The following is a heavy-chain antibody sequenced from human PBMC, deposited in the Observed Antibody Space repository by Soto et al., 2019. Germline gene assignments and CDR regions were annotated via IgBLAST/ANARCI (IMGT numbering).Heavy chain of an antibody. CDR3: EAEMTFGKVAAV. Sequence: QVQLVQSGAEVKKPGSSVKVSCKASGDTDTNYVISWVRQAPGQGREWMGGIFPKFGTTYSAQKLQDRLTITADESTCTVYMQLSSLRLGGTAVYCCEAEMTFGKVAAVGGQGTTVTVSS. J-gene: IGHJ6*02. V-gene: IGHV1-69*01. CDR2: IFPKFGTT. CDR1: GDTDTNYV. D-gene: IGHD6-13*01.